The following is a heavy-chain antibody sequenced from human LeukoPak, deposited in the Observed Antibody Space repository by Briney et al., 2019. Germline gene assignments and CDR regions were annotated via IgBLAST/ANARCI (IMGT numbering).Heavy chain of an antibody. Sequence: SETLSLTCTVSGGSISSYYWSWIRQPPGKGLEWIGYIRYTGSTNYNPSLKSRVTISVDTSKNQFSLRLSSVTAADTAVYYCARVEEGYGSGRRENYYYYYMDVWGKGTTVTISS. CDR2: IRYTGST. CDR1: GGSISSYY. V-gene: IGHV4-59*01. D-gene: IGHD3-10*01. J-gene: IGHJ6*03. CDR3: ARVEEGYGSGRRENYYYYYMDV.